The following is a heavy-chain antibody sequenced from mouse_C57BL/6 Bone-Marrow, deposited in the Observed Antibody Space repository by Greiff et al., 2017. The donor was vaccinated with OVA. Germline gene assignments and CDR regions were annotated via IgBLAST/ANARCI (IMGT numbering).Heavy chain of an antibody. CDR2: ISSGGDYI. CDR3: TRDITTDFDY. V-gene: IGHV5-9-1*02. Sequence: EVKLQESGEGLVKPGGSLKLSCAASGFTFSSYAMSWVRQTPEKRLEWVAYISSGGDYIYYADTVKGRFTISRDNARNTLYLQMSSLKSEDTAMYYCTRDITTDFDYWGQGTTLTVSS. CDR1: GFTFSSYA. D-gene: IGHD1-1*01. J-gene: IGHJ2*01.